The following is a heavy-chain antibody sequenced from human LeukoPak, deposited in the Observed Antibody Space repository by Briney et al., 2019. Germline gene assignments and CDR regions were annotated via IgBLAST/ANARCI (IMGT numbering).Heavy chain of an antibody. V-gene: IGHV4-34*01. D-gene: IGHD3-22*01. CDR1: GGSFSGYY. J-gene: IGHJ3*02. CDR2: INHSGST. CDR3: ARMGRSAAYYDSRRQSGDAFDI. Sequence: PSETLSLTCAVYGGSFSGYYWSWIRQPPGKGLEWIGEINHSGSTNYNPSLKSRVTISVDTSKNQFSLKLSSVTAADTAVYYCARMGRSAAYYDSRRQSGDAFDIWGQGTMVTVSS.